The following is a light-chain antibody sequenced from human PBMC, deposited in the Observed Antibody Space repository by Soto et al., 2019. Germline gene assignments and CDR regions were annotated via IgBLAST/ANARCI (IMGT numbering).Light chain of an antibody. V-gene: IGKV3-20*01. Sequence: VLTKSPGRLSLSPGERATFSCRARQGIXNNFLASYQQKRGQAPRLLXPDASSMATGSPDRLSGSGSGTDFTLTISRLDPDDFAVYYCQQYGGSPRTFGQGTKVDIK. CDR2: DAS. CDR1: QGIXNNF. CDR3: QQYGGSPRT. J-gene: IGKJ1*01.